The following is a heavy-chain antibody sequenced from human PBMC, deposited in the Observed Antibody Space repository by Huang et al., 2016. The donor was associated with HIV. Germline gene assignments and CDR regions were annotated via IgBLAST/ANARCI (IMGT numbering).Heavy chain of an antibody. CDR3: AREVMISFGGPFDP. J-gene: IGHJ5*02. D-gene: IGHD3-16*01. Sequence: QVQLQQWGAGLLKPSETLSLTCAVYGGSFSRHYWNWIRQSPGKGLEGIGQINHVGNANYHPSLESRVTMSVDTSKNQFSLKLTSVTGADTAMYYCAREVMISFGGPFDPWGQGTLVTVSS. CDR1: GGSFSRHY. CDR2: INHVGNA. V-gene: IGHV4-34*01.